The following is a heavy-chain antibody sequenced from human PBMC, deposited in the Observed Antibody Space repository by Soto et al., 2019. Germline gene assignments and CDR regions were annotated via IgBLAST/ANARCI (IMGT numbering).Heavy chain of an antibody. CDR2: IIPLFGTV. CDR3: ARDRVSGSGSHKGYYYYYYGMDV. Sequence: ASVKVSCKASGGTFSSYAITWVRQAPGQGLEWMGGIIPLFGTVIYAQKFQGRVTITADEITSTTYIKLSSLRSEDTAVYYCARDRVSGSGSHKGYYYYYYGMDVWGQGTTVTVSS. CDR1: GGTFSSYA. J-gene: IGHJ6*02. V-gene: IGHV1-69*13. D-gene: IGHD3-10*01.